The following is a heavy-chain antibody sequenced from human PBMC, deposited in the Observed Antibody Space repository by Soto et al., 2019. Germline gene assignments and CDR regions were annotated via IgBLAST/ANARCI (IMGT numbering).Heavy chain of an antibody. D-gene: IGHD6-13*01. J-gene: IGHJ6*02. CDR1: GDTFSRYT. V-gene: IGHV1-69*02. Sequence: QVQLVQSGAEVKKPGSSVKVSCKASGDTFSRYTISWVRQAPGQGPEWMGRIIPVLARTNYARKLQGRVTITADKSTSTVYMELSSLGSADTARYYCGIARYDLTYLYSGMDVWGQGTAVTVS. CDR2: IIPVLART. CDR3: GIARYDLTYLYSGMDV.